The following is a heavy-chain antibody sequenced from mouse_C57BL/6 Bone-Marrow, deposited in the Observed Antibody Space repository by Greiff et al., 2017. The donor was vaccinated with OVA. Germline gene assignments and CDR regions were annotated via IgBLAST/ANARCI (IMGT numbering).Heavy chain of an antibody. D-gene: IGHD1-1*01. CDR1: GFSLTSYG. CDR3: ARTAVVAAYYAMDY. CDR2: IWSGGST. J-gene: IGHJ4*01. V-gene: IGHV2-2*01. Sequence: QVQLKQSGPGLVQPSQSLSITCTVSGFSLTSYGVHWVRQSPGKGLEWLGVIWSGGSTDYNAAFISSLSISKDNSKSQVFFKMNSLQADDTAIYYCARTAVVAAYYAMDYWGQGTSVTVSS.